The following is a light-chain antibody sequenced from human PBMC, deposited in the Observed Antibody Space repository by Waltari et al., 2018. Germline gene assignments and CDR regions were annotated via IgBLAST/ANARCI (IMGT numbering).Light chain of an antibody. Sequence: ETVMTQSPATLSVSPGESATLSCRATESVGTNLALYLQKPGQPPRLLIYHASARATGVPNRFSGSGSGTEFTLTISSLQSEDFALYFCQQYNNWPPLTFGGGTKVEMK. CDR2: HAS. CDR3: QQYNNWPPLT. V-gene: IGKV3-15*01. J-gene: IGKJ4*01. CDR1: ESVGTN.